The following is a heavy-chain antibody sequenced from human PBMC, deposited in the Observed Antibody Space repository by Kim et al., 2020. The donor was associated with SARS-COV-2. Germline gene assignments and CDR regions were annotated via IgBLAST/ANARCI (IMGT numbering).Heavy chain of an antibody. CDR3: ARDRNQYSNSWGDAFDI. V-gene: IGHV3-21*01. D-gene: IGHD6-13*01. CDR1: GFTFSSYS. CDR2: ISISSSYI. Sequence: GGSLRLSCAASGFTFSSYSMNWVRQAPGKGLEWVSSISISSSYIYYADSVKGRFTISRDNAKNSLYLQMNSLRAEDTAVYYCARDRNQYSNSWGDAFDIWGQGTMVTVSS. J-gene: IGHJ3*02.